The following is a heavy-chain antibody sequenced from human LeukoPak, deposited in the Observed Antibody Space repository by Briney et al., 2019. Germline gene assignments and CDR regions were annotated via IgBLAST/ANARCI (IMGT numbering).Heavy chain of an antibody. V-gene: IGHV4-39*01. CDR3: ARWGSSSYGDFDY. CDR1: GGSISSSSYY. D-gene: IGHD6-6*01. J-gene: IGHJ4*02. Sequence: SETLSLTCTVSGGSISSSSYYWGWIRQPPGKGLEWIGSIYYSGSTYYNPSLKSRVTISVDTSKNQFSLKLSSVTAADTAVYYCARWGSSSYGDFDYWGQGTLVTVSS. CDR2: IYYSGST.